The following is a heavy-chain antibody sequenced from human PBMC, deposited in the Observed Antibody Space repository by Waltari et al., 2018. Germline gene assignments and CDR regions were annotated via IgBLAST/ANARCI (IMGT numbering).Heavy chain of an antibody. J-gene: IGHJ3*02. CDR3: ARGGLYGQQLLESAFEI. V-gene: IGHV1-69*05. CDR2: IIPMFETA. D-gene: IGHD6-13*01. Sequence: QVQLVQSGAEVKKPGSSVKVSCKASGGSFSTYAITWVRQAPGQGLEWMGGIIPMFETANYAQKFQERVTITTDGSRTTAYMELSSLTSEDTAVYYCARGGLYGQQLLESAFEIWGQGTKVTVAS. CDR1: GGSFSTYA.